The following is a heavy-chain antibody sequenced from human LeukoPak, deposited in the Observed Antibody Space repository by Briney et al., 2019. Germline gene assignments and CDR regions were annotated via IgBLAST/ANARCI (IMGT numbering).Heavy chain of an antibody. V-gene: IGHV3-23*01. D-gene: IGHD1-26*01. Sequence: WGSLRLSCAASGFTFSTYAMIWVRQAPGKGLEWVATVTATSDGRTFYADSVKGRFAISRDDSKDSLYLQMDSLRDEDTAVYYCAKVGSTFYLHLWGQGTLVTVSS. CDR2: VTATSDGRT. CDR1: GFTFSTYA. CDR3: AKVGSTFYLHL. J-gene: IGHJ5*02.